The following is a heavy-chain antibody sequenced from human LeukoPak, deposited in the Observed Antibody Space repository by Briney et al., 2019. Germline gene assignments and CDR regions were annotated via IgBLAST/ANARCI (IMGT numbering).Heavy chain of an antibody. D-gene: IGHD3-22*01. Sequence: PGRSLRLSCAASGFTFSSYGMHWVRQAPGKGLEWVAVISYDGSNKYYADSVKGRFTISRDNSKNTLYLQMNSLRAEDTAVYYCAKDLDYDSSCFFDYWCQGTLVTVS. CDR2: ISYDGSNK. J-gene: IGHJ4*02. CDR3: AKDLDYDSSCFFDY. CDR1: GFTFSSYG. V-gene: IGHV3-30*18.